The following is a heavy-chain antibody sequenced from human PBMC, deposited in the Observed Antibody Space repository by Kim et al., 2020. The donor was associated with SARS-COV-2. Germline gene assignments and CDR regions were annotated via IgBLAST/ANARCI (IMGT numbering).Heavy chain of an antibody. J-gene: IGHJ6*02. CDR2: ISYDGSNK. CDR3: ARDPEYGDHVYYYYGMDV. D-gene: IGHD4-17*01. Sequence: GGSLRLSCAASGFTFSSYGMHWVRQAPGKGLEWVAVISYDGSNKYYADSVKGRFTISRDNSKNTLYLQMNSLRAEDTAVYYCARDPEYGDHVYYYYGMDVWGQGTTVTASS. V-gene: IGHV3-33*05. CDR1: GFTFSSYG.